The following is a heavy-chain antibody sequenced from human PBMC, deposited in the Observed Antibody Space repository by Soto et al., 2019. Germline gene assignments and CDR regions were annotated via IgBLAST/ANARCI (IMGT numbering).Heavy chain of an antibody. CDR3: VTVNLVGAAYYFDY. Sequence: SETLSLTCAVYGGSLSGYYWTWIRQPPGKGLEWIGEINPGGTTYSHPSLNSRVSISVDTSENQFSLRLTSVTAADTAVYYCVTVNLVGAAYYFDYWGPGTLVTVSS. V-gene: IGHV4-34*01. J-gene: IGHJ4*02. D-gene: IGHD1-26*01. CDR1: GGSLSGYY. CDR2: INPGGTT.